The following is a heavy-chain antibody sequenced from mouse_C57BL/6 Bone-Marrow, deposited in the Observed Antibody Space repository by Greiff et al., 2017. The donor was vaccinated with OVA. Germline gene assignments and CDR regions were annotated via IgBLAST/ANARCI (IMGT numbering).Heavy chain of an antibody. CDR2: IYPGNSDT. CDR1: GYTFTSYW. Sequence: VQLQQSGTVLARPGASVKMSCKTSGYTFTSYWMHWVKQRPGQGLEWIGAIYPGNSDTSYNQKFKGKAKLTAVTSASTAYMELSSLTNEDSAVYYCTGLPIYYCGSSPWFAYWGQGTLVTVSA. D-gene: IGHD1-1*01. J-gene: IGHJ3*01. CDR3: TGLPIYYCGSSPWFAY. V-gene: IGHV1-5*01.